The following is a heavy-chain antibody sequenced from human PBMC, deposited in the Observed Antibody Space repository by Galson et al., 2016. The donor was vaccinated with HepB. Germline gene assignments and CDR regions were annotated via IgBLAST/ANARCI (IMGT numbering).Heavy chain of an antibody. CDR3: ARDHSYRLDL. CDR1: GFTFSNSW. D-gene: IGHD3-16*02. CDR2: IKYDGSEK. J-gene: IGHJ4*02. Sequence: SLRLSCAASGFTFSNSWMAWVRQAPGEGLEWVANIKYDGSEKHYVDSVKGRFTKSRDNAQNSVFLQMSGLRAEDTAVYYCARDHSYRLDLWGQGTLVTVSS. V-gene: IGHV3-7*01.